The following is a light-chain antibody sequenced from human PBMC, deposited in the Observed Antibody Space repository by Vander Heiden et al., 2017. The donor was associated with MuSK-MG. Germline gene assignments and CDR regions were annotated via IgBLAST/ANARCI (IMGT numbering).Light chain of an antibody. V-gene: IGKV1-13*02. CDR3: QQFNSSPKE. J-gene: IGKJ5*01. Sequence: AIQLTQSPSSLSASVGDRVTITCRASQGISSALAWYQQKPGKAPKLLIYDASSLESGVPSRFSGSGSGTDFTLTISSLQPEDIATYYCQQFNSSPKEFGQGTQLEIK. CDR2: DAS. CDR1: QGISSA.